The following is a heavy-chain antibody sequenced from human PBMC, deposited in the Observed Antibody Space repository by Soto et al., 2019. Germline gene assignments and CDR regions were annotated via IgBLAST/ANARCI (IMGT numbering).Heavy chain of an antibody. D-gene: IGHD3-9*01. CDR3: ARELLRYFDWLPSKWFDP. CDR2: IYYSGST. J-gene: IGHJ5*02. CDR1: GASLSKSNYY. Sequence: TGSVSCTVSGASLSKSNYYWSWIRQPPGKGLEWIGYIYYSGSTYYNPSLKSRVTISVDTSKNQFSLKLSSVTAADTAVYYCARELLRYFDWLPSKWFDPWGQGTLVTVSS. V-gene: IGHV4-30-4*01.